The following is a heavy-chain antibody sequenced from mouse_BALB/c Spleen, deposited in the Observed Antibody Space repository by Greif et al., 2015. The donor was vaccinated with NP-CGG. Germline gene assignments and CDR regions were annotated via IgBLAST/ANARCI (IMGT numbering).Heavy chain of an antibody. D-gene: IGHD2-1*01. Sequence: SGAELVKPGASVKLSCKASGYTFTSYYMYWVKQRPGQGLEWIGEINPSNGGTNFNEKFKSKATLTVDKSSSTAYMQLSSLTSEDSAVYYCTREGSYGNFFAYWGQGTLVTVSA. CDR2: INPSNGGT. J-gene: IGHJ3*01. CDR1: GYTFTSYY. CDR3: TREGSYGNFFAY. V-gene: IGHV1S81*02.